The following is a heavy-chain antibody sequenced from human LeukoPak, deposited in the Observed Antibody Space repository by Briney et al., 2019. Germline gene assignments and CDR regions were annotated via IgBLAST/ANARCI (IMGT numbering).Heavy chain of an antibody. J-gene: IGHJ4*02. Sequence: GGSLRLSCAASGFTFSSYGMHWVRQAPGKGLEWVAIIWYDGSNQYYADSVKGRFTISRDNSKNTVYLQMNSLRAEGTAVYYCARAKSTIAARGYFDDWGQGTLVTVSS. CDR3: ARAKSTIAARGYFDD. CDR1: GFTFSSYG. CDR2: IWYDGSNQ. D-gene: IGHD6-6*01. V-gene: IGHV3-33*01.